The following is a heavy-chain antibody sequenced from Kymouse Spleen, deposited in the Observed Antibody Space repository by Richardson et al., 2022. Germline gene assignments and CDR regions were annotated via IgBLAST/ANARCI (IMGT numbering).Heavy chain of an antibody. J-gene: IGHJ6*02. CDR2: ISSSSSYI. D-gene: IGHD3-10*01. Sequence: EVQLVESGGGLVKPGGSLRLSCAASGFTFSSYSMNWVRQAPGKGLEWVSSISSSSSYIYYADSVKGRFTISRDNAKNSLYLQMNSLRAEDTAVYYCAREYGSGSYDYYYYYGMDVWGQGTTVTVSS. V-gene: IGHV3-21*03. CDR1: GFTFSSYS. CDR3: AREYGSGSYDYYYYYGMDV.